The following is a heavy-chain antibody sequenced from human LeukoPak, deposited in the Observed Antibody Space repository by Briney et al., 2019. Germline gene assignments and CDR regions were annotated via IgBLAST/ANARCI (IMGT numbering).Heavy chain of an antibody. CDR1: GFTVSSNY. Sequence: GGSLRLSCAASGFTVSSNYMSWVRQAPGKGLEWVSVIYSGGSTYYADSVKGRFTISRDNSKNTLYLQMNSLRAEDTAVYYCARDGPDIVVVVAATWYYGMDVWGQGTTVTVSS. CDR3: ARDGPDIVVVVAATWYYGMDV. J-gene: IGHJ6*02. CDR2: IYSGGST. V-gene: IGHV3-53*01. D-gene: IGHD2-15*01.